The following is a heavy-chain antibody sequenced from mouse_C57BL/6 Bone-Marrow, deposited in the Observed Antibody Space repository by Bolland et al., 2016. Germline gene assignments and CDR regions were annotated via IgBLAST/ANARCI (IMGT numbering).Heavy chain of an antibody. D-gene: IGHD3-3*01. J-gene: IGHJ4*01. Sequence: GNTYYNEKFKGKATLTADKSSSTAYMELRSLTSEDSAVYFCARGGDLAYWGQGTS. CDR3: ARGGDLAY. V-gene: IGHV1-81*01. CDR2: GNT.